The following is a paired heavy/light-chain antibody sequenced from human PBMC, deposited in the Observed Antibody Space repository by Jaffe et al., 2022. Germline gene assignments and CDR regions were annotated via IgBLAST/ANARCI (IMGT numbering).Heavy chain of an antibody. CDR2: IYHSGST. CDR3: ARHHGYCSSTSCYWYYYYYMDV. CDR1: GYSISSGYY. Sequence: QVQLQESGPGLVKPSETLSLTCAVSGYSISSGYYWGWIRQPPGKGLEWIGSIYHSGSTYYNPSLKSRVTISVDTSKNQFSLKLSSVTAADTAVYYCARHHGYCSSTSCYWYYYYYMDVWGKGTTVTVSS. D-gene: IGHD2-2*01. V-gene: IGHV4-38-2*01. J-gene: IGHJ6*03.
Light chain of an antibody. V-gene: IGLV2-14*01. CDR2: EVS. CDR3: SSYTSSSSLV. CDR1: SSDVGGYNY. Sequence: QSALTQPASVSGSPGQSITISCTGTSSDVGGYNYVSWYQQHPGKAPKLMIYEVSNRPSGVSNRFSGSKSGNTASLTISGLQAEDEADYYCSSYTSSSSLVFGGGTKLTVL. J-gene: IGLJ3*02.